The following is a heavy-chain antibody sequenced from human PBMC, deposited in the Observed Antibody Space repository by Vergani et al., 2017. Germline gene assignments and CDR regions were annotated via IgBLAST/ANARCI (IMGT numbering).Heavy chain of an antibody. CDR1: GGSISSGSYY. D-gene: IGHD5-18*01. Sequence: QLQLQESGPGLVKPSETLSLTCTVSGGSISSGSYYWSWIRQPAGKGLEWIGRIYTSGSTNYNPSLKSRVTMSVDTSKNQFSLKLSSVTAADTAVYYCARSLQRYNWFDPWGQGTLVTVSS. CDR2: IYTSGST. V-gene: IGHV4-61*02. J-gene: IGHJ5*02. CDR3: ARSLQRYNWFDP.